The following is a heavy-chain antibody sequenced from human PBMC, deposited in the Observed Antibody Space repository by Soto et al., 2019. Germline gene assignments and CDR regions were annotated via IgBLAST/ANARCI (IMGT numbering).Heavy chain of an antibody. CDR1: GYTFANYW. Sequence: GESLKISCQSSGYTFANYWIVWVRQMPGKGLEWMGIIYPSDSPVKYSPSVQGQVTMSVDKSISTAYLQWSSLKASDAAVYYCARGNVANYFEPWGQGTLVTVSS. J-gene: IGHJ5*02. V-gene: IGHV5-51*01. D-gene: IGHD1-7*01. CDR3: ARGNVANYFEP. CDR2: IYPSDSPV.